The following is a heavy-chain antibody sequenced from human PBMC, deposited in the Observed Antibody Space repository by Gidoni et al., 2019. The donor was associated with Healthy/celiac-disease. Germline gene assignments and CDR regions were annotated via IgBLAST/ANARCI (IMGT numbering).Heavy chain of an antibody. CDR3: ARPSLTGECDY. J-gene: IGHJ4*02. D-gene: IGHD3-9*01. V-gene: IGHV3-7*03. CDR2: IKQDGSEK. Sequence: EVQLVESGGGLVQPGGSLRLPCAASGFTFSRSWMSWVRQAPGKGMEWVANIKQDGSEKYYVDSVKGRFTISRDNAKNSLYLQMNSLRAEDTAVYYCARPSLTGECDYWGQGTLVTVSS. CDR1: GFTFSRSW.